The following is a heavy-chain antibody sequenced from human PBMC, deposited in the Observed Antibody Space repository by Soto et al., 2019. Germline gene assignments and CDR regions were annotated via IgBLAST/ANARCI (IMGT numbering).Heavy chain of an antibody. D-gene: IGHD2-2*01. J-gene: IGHJ5*02. V-gene: IGHV1-18*01. CDR1: GYTFSSYC. Sequence: APVKVSCKAFGYTFSSYCISWVRQAPGQGVEWMGWTSAYNGNTNYAQKLQGRVTMTTDTSTSTAYMELRSLRSDDTAVYYCARDPDPLGYCSSTSCPNWFDPWGQGTLVTVSS. CDR3: ARDPDPLGYCSSTSCPNWFDP. CDR2: TSAYNGNT.